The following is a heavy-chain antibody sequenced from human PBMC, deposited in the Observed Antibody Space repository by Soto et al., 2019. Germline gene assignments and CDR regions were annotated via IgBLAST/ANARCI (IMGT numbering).Heavy chain of an antibody. CDR1: GYTFSIYG. Sequence: ASVKVSCKASGYTFSIYGISWVRQAPGQGLEWMGWISPYNGNTNFAQKFQGRVTMTTDTSTSTAYMELRSLRSDDTAVYYCAIFYITWGPPGAFDFWCPGLMVTLSS. J-gene: IGHJ3*01. CDR2: ISPYNGNT. CDR3: AIFYITWGPPGAFDF. V-gene: IGHV1-18*01. D-gene: IGHD3-10*01.